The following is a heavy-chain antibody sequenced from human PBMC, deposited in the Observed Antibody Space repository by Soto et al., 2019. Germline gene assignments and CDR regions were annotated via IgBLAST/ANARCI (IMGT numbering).Heavy chain of an antibody. D-gene: IGHD3-16*01. CDR3: ARDNLAFQGAFDL. V-gene: IGHV3-21*01. Sequence: LRLSCAASGFVFSDFQFNWVRQAPGGGLEWLSSITGTSAFTEYAESTEGRFTISRDNPNKLLFLHMDNLRPEDTAVYYCARDNLAFQGAFDLWGQGTLVTVYS. CDR2: ITGTSAFT. J-gene: IGHJ4*02. CDR1: GFVFSDFQ.